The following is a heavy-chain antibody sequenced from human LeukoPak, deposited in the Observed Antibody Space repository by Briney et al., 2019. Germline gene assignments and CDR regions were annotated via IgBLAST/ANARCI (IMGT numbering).Heavy chain of an antibody. J-gene: IGHJ5*02. CDR1: GGTFSSYA. CDR3: ARVQGMRGSSTSCYEVQGWFDP. Sequence: SVKVSCKASGGTFSSYAISWVRQAPGQGLEWMGGIIPIFGTANYAQKFQGRVTITADKSTSTAYMELSSLRSEDTAVYYCARVQGMRGSSTSCYEVQGWFDPGGQGTLVPVSS. D-gene: IGHD2-2*01. CDR2: IIPIFGTA. V-gene: IGHV1-69*06.